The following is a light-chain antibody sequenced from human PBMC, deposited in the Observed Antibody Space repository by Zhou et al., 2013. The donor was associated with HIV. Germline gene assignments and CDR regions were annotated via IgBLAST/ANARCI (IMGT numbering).Light chain of an antibody. V-gene: IGKV3-20*01. J-gene: IGKJ2*01. CDR2: DAA. CDR3: QQYGSSPET. CDR1: QSVSSGF. Sequence: EIVLTQSPGTLSLSPGERATLSCRASQSVSSGFLAWYQQKPGQAPRLLIYDAASRATGIPDRFSGSGSGTDFTLTISRLEPEDFAVYYCQQYGSSPETFGQGTKLEIK.